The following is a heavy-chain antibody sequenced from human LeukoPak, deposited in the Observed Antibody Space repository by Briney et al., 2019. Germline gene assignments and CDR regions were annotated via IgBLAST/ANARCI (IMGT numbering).Heavy chain of an antibody. V-gene: IGHV1-46*01. Sequence: GASVKVSCKASGYTFTSYYMNWVRQAPGQGLEWMGIINPSGGSTNYAQKFQGRVTMTRDTSTSTVYMELSSLRFDDTAVYHCARDSYGSGSYYRSKTYYFDYWGQGTLVTVSS. CDR1: GYTFTSYY. D-gene: IGHD3-10*01. CDR3: ARDSYGSGSYYRSKTYYFDY. CDR2: INPSGGST. J-gene: IGHJ4*02.